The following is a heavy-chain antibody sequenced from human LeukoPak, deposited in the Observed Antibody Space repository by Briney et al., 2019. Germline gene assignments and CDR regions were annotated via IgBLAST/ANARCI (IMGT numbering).Heavy chain of an antibody. Sequence: SETLSLTCTISSGSISSSSYYWGWIRHPPGTGLEWIADIYYSGSTYYNPSLKSRVSISIDTSNNHFSLRLSSVTAADTALYYCARRRYYDSTGYLDWGQGTLVTVSS. CDR3: ARRRYYDSTGYLD. CDR1: SGSISSSSYY. J-gene: IGHJ1*01. CDR2: IYYSGST. D-gene: IGHD3-22*01. V-gene: IGHV4-39*02.